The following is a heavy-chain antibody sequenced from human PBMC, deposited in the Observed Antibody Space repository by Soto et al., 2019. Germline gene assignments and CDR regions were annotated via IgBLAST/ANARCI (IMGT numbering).Heavy chain of an antibody. CDR3: ARTGSYSSSWYSSD. Sequence: ASVKVSCKASGYTFTGYYMHWVRQAPGQGLEWMGWINPNSGGTNYAQKFQGRVTMTRDTSISTAYMELSRLRSDDTAVYYCARTGSYSSSWYSSDWGQGTLVTVSS. V-gene: IGHV1-2*02. D-gene: IGHD6-13*01. J-gene: IGHJ4*02. CDR2: INPNSGGT. CDR1: GYTFTGYY.